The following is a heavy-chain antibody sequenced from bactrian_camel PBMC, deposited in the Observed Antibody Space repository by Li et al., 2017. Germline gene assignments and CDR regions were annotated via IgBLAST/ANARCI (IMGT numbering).Heavy chain of an antibody. CDR1: AYTYNSNC. J-gene: IGHJ4*01. CDR3: AANFRWRYLPWTLRDSDYNY. V-gene: IGHV3S26*01. CDR2: IDSGGTT. D-gene: IGHD7*01. Sequence: HVQLVESGGGSVQTGGSLRLSCAASAYTYNSNCMAWFRQAPGKGREGVAAIDSGGTTIYADSVKGRFTISKDNAKNTLILQMNSLKPEDTAMYYCAANFRWRYLPWTLRDSDYNYWGRGTQVTVS.